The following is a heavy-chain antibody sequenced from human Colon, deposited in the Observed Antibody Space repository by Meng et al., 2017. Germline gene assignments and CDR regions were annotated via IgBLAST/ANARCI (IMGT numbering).Heavy chain of an antibody. Sequence: SVKVSCKASGGTFSSYAISWVRQAPGQGREWMGGIIPIFGTANYAQKFQGRVTITTDESTSTAYMELSSLRSEDTAVYYCARQGAGSPGGYSYGMDVWGQGTTVTVSS. J-gene: IGHJ6*02. V-gene: IGHV1-69*05. CDR2: IIPIFGTA. CDR1: GGTFSSYA. CDR3: ARQGAGSPGGYSYGMDV. D-gene: IGHD3-10*01.